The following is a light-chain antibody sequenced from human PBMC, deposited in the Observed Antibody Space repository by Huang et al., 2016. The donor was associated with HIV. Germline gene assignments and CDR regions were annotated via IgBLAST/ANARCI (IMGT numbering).Light chain of an antibody. CDR1: QSVNSNY. CDR3: QQYGSSSFT. J-gene: IGKJ3*01. CDR2: GAS. V-gene: IGKV3-20*01. Sequence: EIVLTQSPGTLSLSPGERGTLSCRASQSVNSNYLAWYQQKPGQAPRLLIYGASSRATGIPERFSGSGSGTDFTLTISRLEPEDFAVYYCQQYGSSSFTFGPGTKVDIK.